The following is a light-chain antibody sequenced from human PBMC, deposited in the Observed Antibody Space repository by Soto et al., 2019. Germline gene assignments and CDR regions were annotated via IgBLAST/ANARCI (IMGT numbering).Light chain of an antibody. V-gene: IGLV2-8*01. CDR2: EVS. Sequence: QSALTQPPSASGSPGQSVTVSCTGTSSDTGVYNYVSWYQHHPGKAPKLMIYEVSKRPSGVPDRFSGSKSGNTASLTVSGLQAEDEADYYCSSYGGSNNFVFGTGTKVTVL. CDR1: SSDTGVYNY. CDR3: SSYGGSNNFV. J-gene: IGLJ1*01.